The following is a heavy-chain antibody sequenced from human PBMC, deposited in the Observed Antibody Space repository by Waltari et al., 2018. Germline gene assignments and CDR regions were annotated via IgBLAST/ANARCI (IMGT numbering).Heavy chain of an antibody. CDR1: GFTSSTYA. Sequence: EVQLLESGGGLVQPGGSLRLSCVVSGFTSSTYALNWVRQTPGKGLEWVSSISGTGGRTHYTDSVKGRFTNSRDNAKNTLYLQMNSLRAEDTALYYCAVQGEETYVDYIWESYRLLALSNWGQGTLVTVSS. CDR2: ISGTGGRT. V-gene: IGHV3-23*01. J-gene: IGHJ4*02. D-gene: IGHD3-16*02. CDR3: AVQGEETYVDYIWESYRLLALSN.